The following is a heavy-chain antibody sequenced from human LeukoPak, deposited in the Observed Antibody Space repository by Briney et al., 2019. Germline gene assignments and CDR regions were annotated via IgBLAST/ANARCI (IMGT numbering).Heavy chain of an antibody. D-gene: IGHD6-19*01. V-gene: IGHV3-23*01. CDR2: ISGSGGST. Sequence: PGGSLRLSCAASGFTFSSYAMSWVRQAPGKGLEWVSAISGSGGSTYYADSVKGRFTISRDNSKNTLYLQLNSPRAEVTAVYYCAKDLYSSGWYQDYWGQGTLVTVSS. J-gene: IGHJ4*02. CDR3: AKDLYSSGWYQDY. CDR1: GFTFSSYA.